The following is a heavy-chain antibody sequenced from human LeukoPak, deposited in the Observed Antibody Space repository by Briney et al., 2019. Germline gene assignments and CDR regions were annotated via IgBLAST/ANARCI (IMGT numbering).Heavy chain of an antibody. CDR1: GFTSSNYG. CDR3: AKEYSSGYSDY. V-gene: IGHV3-30*18. D-gene: IGHD6-19*01. CDR2: IGYDGSNQ. Sequence: GRSLRLSCAASGFTSSNYGMHWVRQGPGKGLEWVAVIGYDGSNQYYADSVKGRFTISRDNSRNTVYLQMNSLRAEDTAMYYCAKEYSSGYSDYWGQGTLVTVSS. J-gene: IGHJ4*02.